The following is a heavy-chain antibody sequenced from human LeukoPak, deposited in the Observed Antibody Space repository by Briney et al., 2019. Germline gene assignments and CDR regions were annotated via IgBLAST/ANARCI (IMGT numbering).Heavy chain of an antibody. J-gene: IGHJ4*02. CDR3: AKFGQVAGTGGDY. Sequence: SETLPLTCTVSGGSISSGSYYWSWIRQPAGKGLEWIGRIYTSGSTNYNPSLKSRVTISIDTSKNQFSLKLSSVTAADTAVYYCAKFGQVAGTGGDYWGQGTLVTVSS. V-gene: IGHV4-61*02. CDR2: IYTSGST. D-gene: IGHD6-19*01. CDR1: GGSISSGSYY.